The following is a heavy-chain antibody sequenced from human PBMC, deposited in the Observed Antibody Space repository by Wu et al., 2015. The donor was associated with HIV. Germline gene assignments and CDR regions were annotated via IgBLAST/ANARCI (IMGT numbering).Heavy chain of an antibody. Sequence: QVQLVQSGAEVKKPGASVKVSCKASGYTFTDFFIHWVRQAPGQGLEWMGWVSPNTGGTNYAQKFQGRVTMTRDTSISTAYMELSRLRSDDTAVYYCARVKAVAGDFDYVGPGNAGHRLL. CDR3: ARVKAVAGDFDY. J-gene: IGHJ4*02. CDR1: GYTFTDFF. V-gene: IGHV1-2*02. D-gene: IGHD6-19*01. CDR2: VSPNTGGT.